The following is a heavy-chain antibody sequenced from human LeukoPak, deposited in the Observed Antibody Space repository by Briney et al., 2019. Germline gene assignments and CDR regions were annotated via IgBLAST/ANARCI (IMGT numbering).Heavy chain of an antibody. V-gene: IGHV3-23*01. CDR1: GFTFSSYA. D-gene: IGHD6-13*01. CDR2: ISGSGGST. Sequence: SGGSLRLSCAASGFTFSSYAMSWVRQAPGKGLEWVSAISGSGGSTYYADSVKGRFTISRDNSKNTLYLQMNSLRAEDTAVYYCAKDHSSSWYTLWDYWGQGTLVTVSS. CDR3: AKDHSSSWYTLWDY. J-gene: IGHJ4*02.